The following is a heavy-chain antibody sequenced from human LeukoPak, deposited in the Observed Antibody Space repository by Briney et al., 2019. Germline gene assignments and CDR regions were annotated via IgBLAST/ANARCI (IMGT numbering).Heavy chain of an antibody. CDR1: GYTFTSYG. CDR2: ISAYNGNT. D-gene: IGHD2-15*01. J-gene: IGHJ6*02. V-gene: IGHV1-18*01. Sequence: ASVKVSCKASGYTFTSYGISWVRQAPGQGLEWMGWISAYNGNTNYAQKLQGRVTMTTDTSTSTAYMELRSLRSDDTAVYYCARDLMSVAATHYYYYGMDVWGQGTTVTVSS. CDR3: ARDLMSVAATHYYYYGMDV.